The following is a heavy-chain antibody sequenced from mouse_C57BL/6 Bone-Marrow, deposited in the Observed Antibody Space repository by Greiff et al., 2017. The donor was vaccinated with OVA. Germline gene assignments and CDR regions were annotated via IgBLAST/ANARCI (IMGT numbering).Heavy chain of an antibody. V-gene: IGHV5-15*01. Sequence: EVMLVESGGGLVQPGGSLKLSCAASGFTFSDYGMAWVRQAPRKGPEWVAFISNLAYSIYYADTVTGRFTISRENAKNTLYLEMSSLRSEDTAMYYCARSDYGHWYFDVWGTGTTVTVSS. CDR1: GFTFSDYG. CDR3: ARSDYGHWYFDV. J-gene: IGHJ1*03. D-gene: IGHD1-1*01. CDR2: ISNLAYSI.